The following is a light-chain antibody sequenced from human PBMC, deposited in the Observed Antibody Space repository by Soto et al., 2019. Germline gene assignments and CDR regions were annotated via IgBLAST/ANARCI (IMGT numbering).Light chain of an antibody. CDR2: DAS. Sequence: EIVLTQSPATLSLSPGERATLSCRASQSVSSYLAWYQQKPGQAPRLLIYDASNRAPGIPARFSGSGSGTDFTLTIRSLEPEDFAVYYCKQRSNWPLAFGGGTKVEIK. J-gene: IGKJ4*01. CDR3: KQRSNWPLA. CDR1: QSVSSY. V-gene: IGKV3-11*01.